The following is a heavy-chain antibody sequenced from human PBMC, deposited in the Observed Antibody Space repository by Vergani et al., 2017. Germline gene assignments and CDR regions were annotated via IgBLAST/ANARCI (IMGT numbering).Heavy chain of an antibody. CDR1: GGTFSSYA. D-gene: IGHD2-2*01. V-gene: IGHV1-8*02. Sequence: QVQLVQSGAEVKKPGSSVKVSCKASGGTFSSYAISWVRQAPGQGLEWMGWMNPNSGNTGYAQKFQGRVTMTRNTSISTAYMELSSLRSEDTAVYYCAKVRVVVVPAAINWFDPWGQGTLVTVSS. CDR3: AKVRVVVVPAAINWFDP. J-gene: IGHJ5*02. CDR2: MNPNSGNT.